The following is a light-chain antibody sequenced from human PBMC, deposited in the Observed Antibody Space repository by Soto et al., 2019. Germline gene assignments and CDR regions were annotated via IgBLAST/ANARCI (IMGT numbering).Light chain of an antibody. CDR1: SSDVGNYNL. J-gene: IGLJ1*01. V-gene: IGLV2-23*01. Sequence: LTQPASVSGSPGQSITISCTGTSSDVGNYNLVSWYQQHPGKAPKLMIYEGTKRPSGVSNRFSGSKSGNTASLTISGLQAEDEADYYCCSHAGSSFYVFGTGTKVTVL. CDR2: EGT. CDR3: CSHAGSSFYV.